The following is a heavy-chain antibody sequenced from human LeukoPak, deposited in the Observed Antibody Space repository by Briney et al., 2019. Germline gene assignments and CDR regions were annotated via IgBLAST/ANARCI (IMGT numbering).Heavy chain of an antibody. D-gene: IGHD3-10*01. Sequence: KSSETLSLTCTVSGGSISSYYWSWIRQPPGKGLEWIGYIYHSETTSYNPSLKSRVTISVDTSKNQFSLKLRPVTAADTAVYYCARGGLLWFVSWFDPWGQGILVTVSS. J-gene: IGHJ5*02. CDR2: IYHSETT. CDR1: GGSISSYY. V-gene: IGHV4-59*01. CDR3: ARGGLLWFVSWFDP.